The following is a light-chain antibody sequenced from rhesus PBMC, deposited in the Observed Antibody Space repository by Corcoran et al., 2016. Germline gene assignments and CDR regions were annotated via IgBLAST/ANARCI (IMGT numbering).Light chain of an antibody. J-gene: IGKJ3*01. V-gene: IGKV1-21*01. CDR1: QGISSW. CDR3: QQYNNAPFT. CDR2: QAF. Sequence: DIQMTQSPSSLSASVGDRVTITCRASQGISSWLAWYQQKPGKALKLLFYQAFSLQSGVPSRFSGSGSGTDFTLTISSLQPEDFATYYCQQYNNAPFTFGPGTKLDIK.